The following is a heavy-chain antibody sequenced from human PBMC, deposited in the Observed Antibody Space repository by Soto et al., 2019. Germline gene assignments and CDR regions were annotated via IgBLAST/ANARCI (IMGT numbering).Heavy chain of an antibody. CDR2: IIPIFGTA. D-gene: IGHD3-22*01. V-gene: IGHV1-69*13. CDR3: ARDRMPSAYYYDSSGPLDY. J-gene: IGHJ4*02. Sequence: SVKVSCKASGGTFSSYAISWVRQAPGQGLEWMGGIIPIFGTANYAQKFQGRVTITADESTSTAYMELSSLRSEDTALYYCARDRMPSAYYYDSSGPLDYWGQGTLVTVSS. CDR1: GGTFSSYA.